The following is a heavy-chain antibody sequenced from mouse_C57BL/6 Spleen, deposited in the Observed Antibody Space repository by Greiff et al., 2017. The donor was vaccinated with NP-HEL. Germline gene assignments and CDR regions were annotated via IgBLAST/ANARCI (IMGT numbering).Heavy chain of an antibody. V-gene: IGHV1-9*01. D-gene: IGHD2-1*01. CDR1: SYTFTGSW. J-gene: IGHJ4*01. CDR2: ILPGSCSP. Sequence: QVQLQQSGAELMKPGASVKLSCTATSYTFTGSWLECVKQRPGHGLEWIGEILPGSCSPNYTVKFKGKATFTADTSSNTAYMQLSSLTTEDSAIYYCARADGNYPSSYAMDYWGQGTSVTVSS. CDR3: ARADGNYPSSYAMDY.